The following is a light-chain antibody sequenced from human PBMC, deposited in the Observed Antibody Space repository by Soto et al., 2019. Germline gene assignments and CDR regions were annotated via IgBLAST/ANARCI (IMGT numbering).Light chain of an antibody. J-gene: IGKJ5*01. CDR3: QHYYNYIT. CDR1: QNIDDW. V-gene: IGKV1-5*03. Sequence: DIQMTQSPSTLSTSIGDTVTITCRASQNIDDWLAWYQQKPGRAPKLLIYTASSLQSEVPSRFSGSGAGTEFTLTISSLQPDDFATYYCQHYYNYITFGQGTRLDIK. CDR2: TAS.